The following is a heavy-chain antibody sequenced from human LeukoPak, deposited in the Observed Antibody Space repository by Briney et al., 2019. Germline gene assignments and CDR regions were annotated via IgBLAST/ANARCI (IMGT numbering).Heavy chain of an antibody. CDR2: IYYSGST. J-gene: IGHJ4*02. CDR3: ARQTGSGLFSLP. Sequence: SETLSLTCTVSGGSISSSSYYWGWIRQPPGKGLEWIGSIYYSGSTYYNPSLKSRVTISVDTSKNQFSLKLSSVTAADTAVYYCARQTGSGLFSLPGGQGTLVTVSS. V-gene: IGHV4-39*01. CDR1: GGSISSSSYY. D-gene: IGHD3-10*01.